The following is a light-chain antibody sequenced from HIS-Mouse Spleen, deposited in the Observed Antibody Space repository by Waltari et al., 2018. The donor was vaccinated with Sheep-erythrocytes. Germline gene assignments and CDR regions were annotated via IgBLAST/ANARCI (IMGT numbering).Light chain of an antibody. V-gene: IGLV2-11*01. CDR1: SSDVVGYNY. J-gene: IGLJ1*01. CDR3: CSYAGSYNYV. Sequence: QSALTQPRSVSGSPGQSVTISCTGTSSDVVGYNYVSWYQQHPGKAPKLMLYDVSKRPSGVPDRFSGAKSGNTASLTISGLQAEDEADYYCCSYAGSYNYVFGTGTKVTVL. CDR2: DVS.